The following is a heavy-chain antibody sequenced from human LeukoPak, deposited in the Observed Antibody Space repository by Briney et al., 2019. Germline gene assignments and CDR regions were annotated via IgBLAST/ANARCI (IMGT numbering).Heavy chain of an antibody. D-gene: IGHD1-26*01. V-gene: IGHV4-39*01. CDR3: AGRSGSYSA. CDR2: IYCRGST. J-gene: IGHJ5*02. Sequence: PSETLSLTCTVSAGSISSSSHYWDWIRQPPGKGLEWIGSIYCRGSTYYNPSLQSRVTTYVDTSKNQFSLRLSSVTAADTAVYYCAGRSGSYSAWGQGALVTVSS. CDR1: AGSISSSSHY.